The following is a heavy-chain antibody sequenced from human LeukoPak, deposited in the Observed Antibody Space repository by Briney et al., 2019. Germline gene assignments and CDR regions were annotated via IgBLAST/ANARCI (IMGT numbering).Heavy chain of an antibody. V-gene: IGHV3-30*18. D-gene: IGHD6-6*01. Sequence: PGGSLRLSCAASGFTFSTYGMHWVRQAPGKGLEWVAVIEYDGSNIHYTDSVKGRFTISRDNSKKTLYLQMSSLRAEDTAVYYCAKTPRYRAARQSHFDYWGQGTLVTVSS. CDR2: IEYDGSNI. CDR3: AKTPRYRAARQSHFDY. CDR1: GFTFSTYG. J-gene: IGHJ4*02.